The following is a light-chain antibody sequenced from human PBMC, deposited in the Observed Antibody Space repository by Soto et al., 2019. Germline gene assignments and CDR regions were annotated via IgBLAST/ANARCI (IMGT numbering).Light chain of an antibody. CDR2: EVS. CDR1: SSDIGLYNY. Sequence: QSVLTQPPSASGSPGQSVTISCTGTSSDIGLYNYVSWYQQHPGKAPKLMIYEVSKRPSGVPGRFSGSKSGNTASLTVSGLQAEDEADYYCSSYAGSNDFVVFGGGTKLTVL. J-gene: IGLJ2*01. CDR3: SSYAGSNDFVV. V-gene: IGLV2-8*01.